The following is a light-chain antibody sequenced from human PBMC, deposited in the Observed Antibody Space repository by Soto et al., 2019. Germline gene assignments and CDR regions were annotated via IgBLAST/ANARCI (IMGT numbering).Light chain of an antibody. V-gene: IGKV3-20*01. J-gene: IGKJ1*01. CDR3: QQYGSSPPSWT. Sequence: EIVLTQSPGTLSLSPGERATLSCRASQSVSSSYLAWYQQKPGQAPRLLIYGASSRATGIPDRFSDSGSGTDFTLTISRLEPEDFAVYYCQQYGSSPPSWTFGQGTKVEIK. CDR2: GAS. CDR1: QSVSSSY.